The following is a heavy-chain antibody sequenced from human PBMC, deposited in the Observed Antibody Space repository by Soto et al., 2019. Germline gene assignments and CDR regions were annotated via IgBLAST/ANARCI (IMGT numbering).Heavy chain of an antibody. Sequence: GGSLRLSCAASGFTFSSYGMHWVRQAPGKGLEWVAVISYDVSNNYYADSVKGRFTISRDYSKNTLYLQMNSLRAKDTAVYYCAKDSYGSGSSVDYWGQGTLVTVSS. CDR2: ISYDVSNN. CDR3: AKDSYGSGSSVDY. J-gene: IGHJ4*02. D-gene: IGHD3-10*01. V-gene: IGHV3-30*18. CDR1: GFTFSSYG.